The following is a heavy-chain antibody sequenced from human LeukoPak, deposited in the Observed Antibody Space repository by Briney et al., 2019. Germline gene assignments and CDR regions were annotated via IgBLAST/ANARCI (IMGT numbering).Heavy chain of an antibody. D-gene: IGHD1-26*01. J-gene: IGHJ3*02. CDR2: IYYSGST. CDR1: GGSISSYY. Sequence: SETLSLTCTVSGGSISSYYWSWIRQPPGKGLEWIGYIYYSGSTNYNPSLKSRVTISVDTSKNQFSLKLSSVTAADTTVYYCARLSELGATPSRGAFDIWGQGTMVTVSS. V-gene: IGHV4-59*08. CDR3: ARLSELGATPSRGAFDI.